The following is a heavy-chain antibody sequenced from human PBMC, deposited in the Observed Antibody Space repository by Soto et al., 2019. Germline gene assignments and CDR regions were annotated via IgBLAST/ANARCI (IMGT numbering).Heavy chain of an antibody. CDR1: GFTFSSYD. V-gene: IGHV3-13*01. CDR2: IGTAGDT. CDR3: ARGLAINYMDV. Sequence: PGESLKISCAASGFTFSSYDMHWVRQATGKGLEWVSAIGTAGDTYYPGSVKGRFTISRENAKNSLYLQMNSLRAGDTAVYYCARGLAINYMDVWGKGTTVTVSS. D-gene: IGHD5-12*01. J-gene: IGHJ6*03.